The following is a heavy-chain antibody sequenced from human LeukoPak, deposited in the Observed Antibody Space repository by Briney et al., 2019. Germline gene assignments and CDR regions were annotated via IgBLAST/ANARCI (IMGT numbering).Heavy chain of an antibody. CDR2: ISDIGSI. Sequence: SETLSLTCTVSGGSISSYYWSWIRQPPGKGLEWIAYISDIGSINYNPSLKSRVTISLDTSKNQFSLKLSSVTAADTAVYYCARPGYSSGWYSSYYYYYGMDVWGQGTTVTVSS. CDR1: GGSISSYY. D-gene: IGHD6-19*01. CDR3: ARPGYSSGWYSSYYYYYGMDV. J-gene: IGHJ6*02. V-gene: IGHV4-59*08.